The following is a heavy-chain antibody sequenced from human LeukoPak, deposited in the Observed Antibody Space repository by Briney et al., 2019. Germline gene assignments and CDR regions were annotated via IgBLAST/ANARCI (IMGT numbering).Heavy chain of an antibody. J-gene: IGHJ4*02. D-gene: IGHD2-15*01. V-gene: IGHV1-2*02. CDR2: INPNSGGT. CDR3: ARVPRHCSGGSCYSIYFDY. Sequence: ASVKVSCEASGYTFTGYYMHWVRQAPGQGLEWMGWINPNSGGTNYARKFQGRVTMTRDTSISTAYMELSRLRSDDTAVYYCARVPRHCSGGSCYSIYFDYWGQGTLVTVSS. CDR1: GYTFTGYY.